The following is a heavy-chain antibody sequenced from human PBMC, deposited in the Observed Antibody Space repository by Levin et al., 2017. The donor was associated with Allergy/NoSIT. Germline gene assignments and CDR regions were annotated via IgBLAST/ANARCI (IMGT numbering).Heavy chain of an antibody. D-gene: IGHD5-18*01. CDR1: GGSISSGGYS. V-gene: IGHV4-30-2*01. CDR2: IYLSGST. CDR3: ARVAGYSYGYCFDY. J-gene: IGHJ4*02. Sequence: SETLSPTCAVSGGSISSGGYSWSWIRQPPGKGLEWIGNIYLSGSTNDNPSLKSRVTMSVDRSKNQFSLKLSYVTAADTAVYYCARVAGYSYGYCFDYWGPGTLVTVSS.